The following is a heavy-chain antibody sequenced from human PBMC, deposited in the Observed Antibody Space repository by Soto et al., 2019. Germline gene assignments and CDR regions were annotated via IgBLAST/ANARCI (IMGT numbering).Heavy chain of an antibody. CDR2: INSDATTK. D-gene: IGHD6-19*01. CDR3: ARGPTGWYGYDY. V-gene: IGHV3-74*01. CDR1: GFTFRSSW. Sequence: EVQLVESGGGLVQPGGSLRLSCVASGFTFRSSWMHWVRQAPGKGLVWVSRINSDATTKNYAAYAKGRFNIARDNAENTLYLQMDSLTAEDAAVYYCARGPTGWYGYDYWGQGTQLTVSS. J-gene: IGHJ4*02.